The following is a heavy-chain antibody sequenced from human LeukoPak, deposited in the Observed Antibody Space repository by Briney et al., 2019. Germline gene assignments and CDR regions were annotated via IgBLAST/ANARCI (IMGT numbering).Heavy chain of an antibody. V-gene: IGHV1-18*01. D-gene: IGHD2-15*01. CDR1: GYTFTSYG. Sequence: ASVKVSCKASGYTFTSYGISWVRQAHGQGLEWMGWISAYNGNTNYAQKLQGRVTMTTDTSTSTAYMELRSLRSDDTAVYYCARANDFDVGYCSGGSCYSNFDYWGQGTLVTVSS. J-gene: IGHJ4*02. CDR3: ARANDFDVGYCSGGSCYSNFDY. CDR2: ISAYNGNT.